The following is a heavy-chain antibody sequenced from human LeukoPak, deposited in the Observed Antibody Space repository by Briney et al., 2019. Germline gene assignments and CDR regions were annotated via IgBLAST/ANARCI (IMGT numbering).Heavy chain of an antibody. V-gene: IGHV3-23*01. CDR2: ISGGGGST. CDR1: GFTFSNFW. Sequence: PGGSLRLSCAASGFTFSNFWMQWVRQAPGKGLEWVSTISGGGGSTYYADSVKGRFTISRDNSKNTLYLQMIILRAEDTAVYYCAKDFSNLYFGMDVWGQGTTVTVSS. CDR3: AKDFSNLYFGMDV. J-gene: IGHJ6*02.